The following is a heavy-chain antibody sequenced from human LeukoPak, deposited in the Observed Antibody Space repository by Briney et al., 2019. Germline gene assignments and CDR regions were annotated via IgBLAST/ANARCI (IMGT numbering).Heavy chain of an antibody. Sequence: GGSLRLSCAASGFTFSSYGMHWVRQAPGKGLEWVAVIWYDGSNKYYADSVKGRFTISRDNSKHTLYLQMNSLRAEDTAVYYCAKGTVPAAPDYFDYWGQGTLVTVSS. J-gene: IGHJ4*02. CDR3: AKGTVPAAPDYFDY. V-gene: IGHV3-33*06. D-gene: IGHD2-2*01. CDR1: GFTFSSYG. CDR2: IWYDGSNK.